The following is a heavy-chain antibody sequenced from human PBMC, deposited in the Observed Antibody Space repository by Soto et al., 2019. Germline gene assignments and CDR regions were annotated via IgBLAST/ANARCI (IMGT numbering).Heavy chain of an antibody. J-gene: IGHJ5*02. CDR1: GYTLTEIS. V-gene: IGHV1-24*01. CDR3: ATLPVVGSAITYS. CDR2: FDPQNGEI. D-gene: IGHD2-21*02. Sequence: QVHLAQSGAEMKKPGASVRVSCKVSGYTLTEISIQWVRQGPGKGLEWMGGFDPQNGEIVHAENFQGRVTVTEDTSTDTAHLELTSLRSDDTAVYYCATLPVVGSAITYSWGQGTMVIVST.